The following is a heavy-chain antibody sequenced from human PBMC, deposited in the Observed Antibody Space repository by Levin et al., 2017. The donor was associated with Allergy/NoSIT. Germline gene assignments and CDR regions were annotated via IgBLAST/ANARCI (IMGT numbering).Heavy chain of an antibody. Sequence: GESLKISCKASGYTFTSYYMHWVRQAPGQGLEWMGIINPSGGSTSYAQKFQGRVTMTRDTSTSTVYMELSSLRSEDTAVYYCARFIAVAGYFDYWGQGTLVTVSS. V-gene: IGHV1-46*01. CDR1: GYTFTSYY. CDR2: INPSGGST. D-gene: IGHD6-19*01. J-gene: IGHJ4*02. CDR3: ARFIAVAGYFDY.